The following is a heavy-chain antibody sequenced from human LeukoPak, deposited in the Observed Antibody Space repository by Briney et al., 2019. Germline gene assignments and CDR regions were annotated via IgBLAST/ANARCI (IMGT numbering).Heavy chain of an antibody. V-gene: IGHV3-66*02. J-gene: IGHJ4*02. D-gene: IGHD3-16*01. CDR3: ASEGD. CDR1: ALTLGRSV. CDR2: IYTEGTT. Sequence: LSRGGTALTLGRSVYRGGRQVTGKGLEWVSVIYTEGTTYYADSVKGRFIISRDNSKNTVYLQMNSLRVEDTAVYYCASEGDWGQGTLVTVSS.